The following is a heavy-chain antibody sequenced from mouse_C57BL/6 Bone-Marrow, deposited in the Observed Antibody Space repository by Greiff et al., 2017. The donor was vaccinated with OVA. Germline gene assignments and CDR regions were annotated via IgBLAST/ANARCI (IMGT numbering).Heavy chain of an antibody. Sequence: EVQLVESGPGLVKPSQSLSLTCSVTGYSITSGYYWNWIRQFPGNKLEWMGYISYDGSNNYNPSLKNRISITRDTSKNQFFLKLNSVTTEDTATYYCARRYDYDGWYFDVWGTGTTVTVSS. J-gene: IGHJ1*03. V-gene: IGHV3-6*01. CDR2: ISYDGSN. CDR1: GYSITSGYY. D-gene: IGHD2-4*01. CDR3: ARRYDYDGWYFDV.